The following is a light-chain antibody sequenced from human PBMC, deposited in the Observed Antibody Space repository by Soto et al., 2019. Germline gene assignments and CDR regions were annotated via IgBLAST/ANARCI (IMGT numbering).Light chain of an antibody. V-gene: IGLV2-14*01. CDR3: CSYTTSNTSQEV. J-gene: IGLJ1*01. Sequence: QSALTQPASVSGSPGQSITISCTGTSSDVGGYNYVSWYQQHPGKAPKFMIYDVSNRPSGVSNRFSGSKSGNTASLTITGLQAEDEANYYCCSYTTSNTSQEVFGTGTKLPVL. CDR2: DVS. CDR1: SSDVGGYNY.